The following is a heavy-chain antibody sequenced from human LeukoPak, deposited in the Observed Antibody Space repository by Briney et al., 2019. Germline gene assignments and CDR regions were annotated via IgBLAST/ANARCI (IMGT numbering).Heavy chain of an antibody. D-gene: IGHD3-22*01. Sequence: PGGSLRLSCAASGFSFSSYAMHWVRQAPGKGLEWVAVISYDGSNKYYADSVKGRFTISRDNSKNTLYLRMNSLRAEDTAVYYCARDRDSSGLFDYWGQGTLVTASS. CDR3: ARDRDSSGLFDY. CDR2: ISYDGSNK. CDR1: GFSFSSYA. J-gene: IGHJ4*02. V-gene: IGHV3-30-3*01.